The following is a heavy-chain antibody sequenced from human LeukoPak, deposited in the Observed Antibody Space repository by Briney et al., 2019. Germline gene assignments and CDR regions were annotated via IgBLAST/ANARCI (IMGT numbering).Heavy chain of an antibody. V-gene: IGHV3-73*01. CDR3: TRFGSGSYG. CDR2: IRSKANSYAT. D-gene: IGHD3-10*01. CDR1: GFTFSGSA. J-gene: IGHJ6*04. Sequence: GGSLRLSCAASGFTFSGSAMHWVRQASGKGLEWVGRIRSKANSYATAYAASVKGRFTISRDDSKNTVYLQMNSLKTEDTAVYYCTRFGSGSYGWGKGTTVTVSS.